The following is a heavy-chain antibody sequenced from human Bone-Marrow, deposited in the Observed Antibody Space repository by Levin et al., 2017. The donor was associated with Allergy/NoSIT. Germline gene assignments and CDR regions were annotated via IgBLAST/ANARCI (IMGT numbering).Heavy chain of an antibody. Sequence: PGGSLRLSCAASGFTFSSYGMHWVRQAPGKGLEWVAVISYDGSYKNSADSVKGRFTISRDNSKNTLYLQMNSLRAEDTAVYYCAKDSKAVTGDNFFDFWGQGIRVTVSS. V-gene: IGHV3-30*18. D-gene: IGHD6-19*01. CDR1: GFTFSSYG. CDR2: ISYDGSYK. CDR3: AKDSKAVTGDNFFDF. J-gene: IGHJ4*02.